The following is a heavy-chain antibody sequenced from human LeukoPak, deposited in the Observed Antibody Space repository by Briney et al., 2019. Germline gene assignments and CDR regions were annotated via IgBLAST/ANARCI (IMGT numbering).Heavy chain of an antibody. J-gene: IGHJ4*02. CDR1: GFTFSDYY. V-gene: IGHV3-11*06. CDR2: ISSSSSYT. CDR3: ARDRRMRDYGDYGLDY. D-gene: IGHD4-17*01. Sequence: GGSLRLSCAASGFTFSDYYKGWIRQAPGKGLEWVSYISSSSSYTNYADSVKGRFTISRDNAKNSLYLQMNSLRAEDTAVYYCARDRRMRDYGDYGLDYWGQGTLVTVSS.